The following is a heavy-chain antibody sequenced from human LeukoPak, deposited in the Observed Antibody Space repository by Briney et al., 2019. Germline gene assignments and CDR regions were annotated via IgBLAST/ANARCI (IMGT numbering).Heavy chain of an antibody. J-gene: IGHJ5*02. CDR2: INTNTGNP. CDR3: ARDSQYYYGSGANWFDP. CDR1: GYTFTSYA. D-gene: IGHD3-10*01. Sequence: ASVKVSCKASGYTFTSYAMNWVRQAPGQGLEWMGWINTNTGNPTYAQGFTGRFVFSLDTSVSTAYLQISSLKAEDTAVYYCARDSQYYYGSGANWFDPWGQGTLVTVSS. V-gene: IGHV7-4-1*02.